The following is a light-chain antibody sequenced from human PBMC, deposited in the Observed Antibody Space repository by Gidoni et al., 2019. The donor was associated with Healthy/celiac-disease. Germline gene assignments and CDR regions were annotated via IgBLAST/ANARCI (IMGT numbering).Light chain of an antibody. CDR3: QQSYSTPRLT. CDR1: QSISSY. J-gene: IGKJ4*01. Sequence: DIQMTQSPSSLSASVGDRVTITCRASQSISSYLNWYQQKPGKAPKLLIYAASSLQSGVPSRFSGSGSGTDFTLTISSLKPEDFATYYCQQSYSTPRLTFXGXTKVEIK. CDR2: AAS. V-gene: IGKV1-39*01.